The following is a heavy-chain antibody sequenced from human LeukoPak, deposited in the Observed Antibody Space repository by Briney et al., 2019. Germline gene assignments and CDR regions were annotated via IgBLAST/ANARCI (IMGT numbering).Heavy chain of an antibody. V-gene: IGHV4-59*01. J-gene: IGHJ5*02. CDR2: IYYSGST. CDR3: ARETSYGSGNYYTNAGTFGFDP. CDR1: GGSISSYY. D-gene: IGHD3-10*01. Sequence: SETLSLTCTVSGGSISSYYWSWIRQPPGKGLEWIGYIYYSGSTNYNPSLKSRVTISVDTSKNQFSLKLSSVTAADTAVYYCARETSYGSGNYYTNAGTFGFDPWGQGTLVTVSS.